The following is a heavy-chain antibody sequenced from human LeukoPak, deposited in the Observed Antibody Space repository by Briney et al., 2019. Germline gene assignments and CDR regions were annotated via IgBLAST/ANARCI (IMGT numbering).Heavy chain of an antibody. D-gene: IGHD2-15*01. CDR2: IRSSGSTI. CDR3: ARRGSSWYGFDY. CDR1: GFTFSSYS. V-gene: IGHV3-48*01. J-gene: IGHJ4*02. Sequence: GGSPRLSCAASGFTFSSYSMNWVRQAPGKGLEWVSYIRSSGSTIYYADSVKGRFTISRDNAKNSLYLQMNSLRAEDTAVYYCARRGSSWYGFDYWGQGTLVTVSS.